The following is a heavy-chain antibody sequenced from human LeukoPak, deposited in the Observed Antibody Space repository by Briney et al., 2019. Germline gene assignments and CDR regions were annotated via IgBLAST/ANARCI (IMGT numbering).Heavy chain of an antibody. CDR3: ARARQVYYYDSSGFPLYYFDY. Sequence: SETLSLTCTVSGYSISSGYYWGWIRQPPGKGLEWIGYIYYSGSTNYNPSLKSRVTISVDTSKNQFSLKLSSVTAADTAVYYCARARQVYYYDSSGFPLYYFDYWGQGTLVTVSS. CDR1: GYSISSGYY. J-gene: IGHJ4*02. D-gene: IGHD3-22*01. CDR2: IYYSGST. V-gene: IGHV4-61*01.